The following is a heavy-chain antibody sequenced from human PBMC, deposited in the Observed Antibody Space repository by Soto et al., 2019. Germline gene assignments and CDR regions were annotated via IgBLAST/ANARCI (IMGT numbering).Heavy chain of an antibody. CDR2: IYYSGST. J-gene: IGHJ5*02. Sequence: QVQLQESGPGLVKPSQTLSLTCTVSGGYISSGDYYWSWILQHPGKGLEWIGYIYYSGSTYYNPSLKSRVTISVDTSKNQFSLKLCSVTAADTAVYYCARWWSGSRQGFDPWGQGTPVIVSS. V-gene: IGHV4-31*03. CDR3: ARWWSGSRQGFDP. CDR1: GGYISSGDYY. D-gene: IGHD3-3*01.